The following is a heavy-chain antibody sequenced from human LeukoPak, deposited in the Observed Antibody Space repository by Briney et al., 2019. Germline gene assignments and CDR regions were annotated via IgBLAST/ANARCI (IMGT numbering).Heavy chain of an antibody. CDR2: IIPIFGTA. V-gene: IGHV1-69*05. D-gene: IGHD5-24*01. CDR1: GGTFSSSA. J-gene: IGHJ4*02. CDR3: AREEGEMAIYFDY. Sequence: ASVKVSCKASGGTFSSSAISWVRQAPGQGLGWMGGIIPIFGTANYAQKFQGRVTITTDESTSTAYMELSSLRSEDTAVYYCAREEGEMAIYFDYWGQGTLVTVSS.